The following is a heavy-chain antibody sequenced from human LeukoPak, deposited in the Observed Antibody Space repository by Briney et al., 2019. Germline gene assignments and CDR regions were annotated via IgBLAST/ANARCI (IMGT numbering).Heavy chain of an antibody. CDR2: IYTGDSDA. V-gene: IGHV5-51*01. CDR3: ARQPHFGDYPGDGTFDI. Sequence: GESLKISCQGSGYSFSTYWIGCVRQMPGKVLEWMGIIYTGDSDARYSPSFQGQVTMSADWSISTASLQWSSVKASDTAMYYCARQPHFGDYPGDGTFDIWGQGTMVTVSS. CDR1: GYSFSTYW. D-gene: IGHD4-17*01. J-gene: IGHJ3*02.